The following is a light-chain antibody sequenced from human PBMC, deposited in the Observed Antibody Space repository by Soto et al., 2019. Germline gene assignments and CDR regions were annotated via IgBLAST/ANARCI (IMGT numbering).Light chain of an antibody. J-gene: IGKJ3*01. V-gene: IGKV3-20*01. Sequence: PGARATLSCMASQSVSSNYLAWYQQKPGQAPRLLIYGASTRATGIPDRFSGSGSGTDFTLTISRLEPEDFAVYYCQQYGSSLFTFGPGTKVDIK. CDR1: QSVSSNY. CDR3: QQYGSSLFT. CDR2: GAS.